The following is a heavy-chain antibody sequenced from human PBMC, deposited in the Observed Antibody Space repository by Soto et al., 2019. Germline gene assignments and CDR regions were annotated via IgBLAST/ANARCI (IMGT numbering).Heavy chain of an antibody. CDR3: ARCTRGYSYGLGY. CDR2: IYYSGST. D-gene: IGHD5-18*01. V-gene: IGHV4-39*01. J-gene: IGHJ4*02. Sequence: SETLSLTCTVSGGSISSSSYYCGWIRQPPGKGLEWIGSIYYSGSTYYNPSLKSRVTISVDTSKNQFSLKLSSVTAADTAVYYCARCTRGYSYGLGYWAQGTLVTVSS. CDR1: GGSISSSSYY.